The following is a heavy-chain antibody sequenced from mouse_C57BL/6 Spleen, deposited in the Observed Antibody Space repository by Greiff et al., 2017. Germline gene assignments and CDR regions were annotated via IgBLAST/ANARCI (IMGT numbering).Heavy chain of an antibody. CDR3: ARYDYDRDWYFDV. Sequence: QVQLQQSGPELVKPGASVKISCKASGYAFSSSWMNWVKQRPGQGLEWIGRIYPGDGDTNYNGKFKGKATLTADKSSSTAYMQLSSLTSEDSAVYFCARYDYDRDWYFDVWGTGTTVTVSS. D-gene: IGHD2-4*01. CDR1: GYAFSSSW. V-gene: IGHV1-82*01. J-gene: IGHJ1*03. CDR2: IYPGDGDT.